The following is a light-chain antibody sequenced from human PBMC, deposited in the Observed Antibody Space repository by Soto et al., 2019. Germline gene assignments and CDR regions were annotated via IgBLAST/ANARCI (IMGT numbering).Light chain of an antibody. CDR3: SSYTSSSILV. V-gene: IGLV2-14*01. Sequence: QSALAQPASLSGSPGQSITISCTGTSSDVGGYNYVSWYQQHPGKAPKLMIYEVSNRPSGVSNRFSGSKSGNTASLTISGLQAEDEADYYCSSYTSSSILVFGGGTKLTVL. J-gene: IGLJ3*02. CDR1: SSDVGGYNY. CDR2: EVS.